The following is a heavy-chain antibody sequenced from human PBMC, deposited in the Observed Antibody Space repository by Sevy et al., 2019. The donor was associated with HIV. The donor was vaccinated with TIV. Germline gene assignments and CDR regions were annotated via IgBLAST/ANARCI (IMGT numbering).Heavy chain of an antibody. Sequence: GGSLRLSCAASGFTFSSYAMHWVRQAPGKGLEWVAVISYDGSNKYYADSVKGRFTISRDNSKNTLYLQMNSLRAEDTAVYYCASLGSSWSDYYYYCMDVWGQGTTVTFSS. V-gene: IGHV3-30-3*01. CDR3: ASLGSSWSDYYYYCMDV. CDR1: GFTFSSYA. CDR2: ISYDGSNK. J-gene: IGHJ6*02. D-gene: IGHD6-13*01.